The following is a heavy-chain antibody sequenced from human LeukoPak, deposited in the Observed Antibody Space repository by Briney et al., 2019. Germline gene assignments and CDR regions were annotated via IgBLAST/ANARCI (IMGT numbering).Heavy chain of an antibody. CDR1: GYTFTSYY. CDR2: INPSGGST. V-gene: IGHV1-46*01. J-gene: IGHJ4*02. CDR3: ARGSSGWYVGGYYFDY. Sequence: ASVTVSFTASGYTFTSYYMHWVRQAPGQGLEWMGIINPSGGSTSYAQKFQGRVTMTRDTSTSTVYMELSSLRSEDTAVYYCARGSSGWYVGGYYFDYWGQGTLVTVSS. D-gene: IGHD6-19*01.